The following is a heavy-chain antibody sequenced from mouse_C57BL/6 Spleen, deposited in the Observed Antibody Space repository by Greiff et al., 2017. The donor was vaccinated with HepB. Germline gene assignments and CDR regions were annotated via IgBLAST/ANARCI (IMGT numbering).Heavy chain of an antibody. CDR1: GYTFTSYW. J-gene: IGHJ1*03. CDR3: ARPYYGNGYWYFDV. Sequence: QVQLQQPGAELVKPGASVKMSCKASGYTFTSYWITWVKQRPGQGLEWIGDIYPGSGSTNYNEKFKSKATLTVDTSSSTAYMQLSSLTSEDSAVYYCARPYYGNGYWYFDVWGTGTTVTVSS. CDR2: IYPGSGST. D-gene: IGHD1-1*01. V-gene: IGHV1-55*01.